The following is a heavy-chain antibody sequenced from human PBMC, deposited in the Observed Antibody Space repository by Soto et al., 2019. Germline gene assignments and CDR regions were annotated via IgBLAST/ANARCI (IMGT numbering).Heavy chain of an antibody. V-gene: IGHV1-3*01. Sequence: ASVKVSCKASGYTFTSYAMHWVRQAPGQRLEWMGWINAGNGNTKYSQKFQGRVTITRDTSASTAYMELSSLRSEDTAVYYCARAWENWNDPYYYMDVWGKGTTVTVSS. J-gene: IGHJ6*03. CDR1: GYTFTSYA. D-gene: IGHD1-1*01. CDR3: ARAWENWNDPYYYMDV. CDR2: INAGNGNT.